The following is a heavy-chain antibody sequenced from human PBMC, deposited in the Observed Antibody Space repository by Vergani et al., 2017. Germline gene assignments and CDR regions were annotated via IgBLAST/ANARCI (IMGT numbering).Heavy chain of an antibody. CDR3: AGDLGYGSGSYSDWFDH. J-gene: IGHJ5*02. CDR1: GFTFSDYY. V-gene: IGHV3-11*05. CDR2: ISSSSSYT. Sequence: QVQLVESGGGLVKPGGSLRLSCAASGFTFSDYYMSWIRQAPGKGLEWVSYISSSSSYTNYAASVKGRFTISRDNAKNSLYLQMNSLRAEDTAVYYCAGDLGYGSGSYSDWFDHWGQGTLVTVSS. D-gene: IGHD3-10*01.